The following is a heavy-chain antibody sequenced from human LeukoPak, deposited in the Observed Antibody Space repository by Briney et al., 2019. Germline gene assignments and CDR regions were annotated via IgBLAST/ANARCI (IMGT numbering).Heavy chain of an antibody. CDR2: IYYSGCT. J-gene: IGHJ3*02. Sequence: SETLSLTCTVSGGSISSSSYYWGWIRQPPGKGLEWIGSIYYSGCTYYNPSLKSRVTISVDTSKNQFSLKLSSVTAADTAVYYCARSLITMVRGVGFAFDIWGQGTMVTVSS. V-gene: IGHV4-39*07. D-gene: IGHD3-10*01. CDR1: GGSISSSSYY. CDR3: ARSLITMVRGVGFAFDI.